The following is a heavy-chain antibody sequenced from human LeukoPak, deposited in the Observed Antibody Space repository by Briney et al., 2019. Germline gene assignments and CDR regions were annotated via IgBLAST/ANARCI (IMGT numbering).Heavy chain of an antibody. J-gene: IGHJ4*02. CDR2: IKQDGSEK. CDR3: VRVVGYQYYFDF. V-gene: IGHV3-7*01. Sequence: TGGSLRLSCAASGFTFSSYWMSWVRQAPGKGLEWVANIKQDGSEKYYVDSMKGRFTISRDNAKNSLYLQMNSLRAEDTAVYYCVRVVGYQYYFDFWGQGTLVTVSS. D-gene: IGHD5-18*01. CDR1: GFTFSSYW.